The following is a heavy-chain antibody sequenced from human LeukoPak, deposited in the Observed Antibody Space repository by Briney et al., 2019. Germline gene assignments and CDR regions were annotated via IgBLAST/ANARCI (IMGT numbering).Heavy chain of an antibody. Sequence: GGSLRLSCAASGFTFSSYAMSWVRQAPGKGLEWVSAISGSGGSTYYADSVKGRFTISRDNAKNSLYLQMNSLRAEDTAVYYCARERPVGGYNFYFDYWGQGTLVTVSS. CDR1: GFTFSSYA. CDR2: ISGSGGST. D-gene: IGHD1-20*01. CDR3: ARERPVGGYNFYFDY. V-gene: IGHV3-23*01. J-gene: IGHJ4*02.